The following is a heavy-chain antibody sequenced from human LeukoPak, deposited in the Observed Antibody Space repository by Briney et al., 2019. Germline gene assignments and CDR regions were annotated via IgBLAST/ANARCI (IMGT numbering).Heavy chain of an antibody. CDR2: INAANGNT. CDR1: GYTFTSYA. D-gene: IGHD6-19*01. J-gene: IGHJ4*02. CDR3: ARAYDSGCSY. Sequence: ASVKISCKASGYTFTSYAIHWVRQAPGQRLEWMGLINAANGNTRYSQTFQDRVTITRDTSASTAYMELSSLRSEDTAVYYCARAYDSGCSYWGQGTLVTVSS. V-gene: IGHV1-3*01.